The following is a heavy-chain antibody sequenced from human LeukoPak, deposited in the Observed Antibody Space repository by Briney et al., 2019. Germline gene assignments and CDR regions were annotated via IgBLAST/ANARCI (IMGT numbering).Heavy chain of an antibody. J-gene: IGHJ4*02. V-gene: IGHV3-23*01. Sequence: GGSLRLSCAASGFTFSSYAMSWVRQAPGKGLEWDSAISGSGGSTYYADSVKGRFTISRDNSKNTLYLQMNSLRAEDTAVYYCAKDIKDSSGYPYYFDYWGQGTLVTVSS. CDR3: AKDIKDSSGYPYYFDY. CDR1: GFTFSSYA. D-gene: IGHD3-22*01. CDR2: ISGSGGST.